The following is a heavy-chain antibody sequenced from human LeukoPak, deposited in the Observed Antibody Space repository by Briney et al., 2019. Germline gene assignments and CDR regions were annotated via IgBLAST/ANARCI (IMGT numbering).Heavy chain of an antibody. CDR3: ATDPQH. CDR1: GFTFSSYA. CDR2: ISYDGSNK. J-gene: IGHJ4*02. V-gene: IGHV3-30*04. Sequence: PGRSLRLSCAASGFTFSSYAMHWVRQAPSKGLEWVAVISYDGSNKYYVDSVKGRFTISRDNSKNTLYLQMNSLRAEDTAVYYCATDPQHWGQGTLVTVSS.